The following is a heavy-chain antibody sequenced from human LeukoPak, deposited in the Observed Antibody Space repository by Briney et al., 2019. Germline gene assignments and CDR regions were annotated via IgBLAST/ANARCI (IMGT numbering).Heavy chain of an antibody. CDR2: IRYDGSNK. CDR1: GFTFSSYG. V-gene: IGHV3-30*02. D-gene: IGHD3-22*01. Sequence: PGGSLRLSCAASGFTFSSYGMHWVRQAPGKGLEWVAFIRYDGSNKYYADSVKGRFTISRDNSKNTLYLQMNSLRAEDTAVYYCVGYYDSSGYYSSVDYWGQGTLVTVSS. CDR3: VGYYDSSGYYSSVDY. J-gene: IGHJ4*02.